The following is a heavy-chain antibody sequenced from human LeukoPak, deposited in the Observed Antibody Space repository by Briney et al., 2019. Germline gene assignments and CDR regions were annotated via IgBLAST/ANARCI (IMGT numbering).Heavy chain of an antibody. Sequence: SVKVSGKASGGTFSSYAISWVRQAPGQGLEWMGRIIPIFGTANYAQKFQGRVTITTDESTSTAYMELSSLRSEDTAVYYCASHPGYCSGGSCYYYYFDYWGRGTLVTVSS. CDR2: IIPIFGTA. CDR3: ASHPGYCSGGSCYYYYFDY. J-gene: IGHJ4*02. D-gene: IGHD2-15*01. CDR1: GGTFSSYA. V-gene: IGHV1-69*05.